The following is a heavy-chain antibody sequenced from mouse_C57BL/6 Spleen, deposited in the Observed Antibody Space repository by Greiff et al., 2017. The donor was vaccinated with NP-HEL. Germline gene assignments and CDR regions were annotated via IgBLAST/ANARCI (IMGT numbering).Heavy chain of an antibody. CDR1: GYTFTDYY. CDR3: ARTLLGY. CDR2: INPNNGGT. Sequence: EVQLQQSGPELVKPGASVKISCKASGYTFTDYYMNWVKQSHGKSLEWIGDINPNNGGTSYNQKFKGKATLTVDKSSSTAYMELRSLTSEDSAVYYCARTLLGYWGQGTTLTVSS. J-gene: IGHJ2*01. D-gene: IGHD3-3*01. V-gene: IGHV1-26*01.